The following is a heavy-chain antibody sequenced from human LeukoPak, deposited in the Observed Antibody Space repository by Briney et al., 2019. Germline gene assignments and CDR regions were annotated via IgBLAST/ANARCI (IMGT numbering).Heavy chain of an antibody. J-gene: IGHJ4*02. CDR2: VYYRGST. V-gene: IGHV4-61*01. Sequence: SETLSLTCTVSGGSVNSGNYYWSWIRQPPGKELEWIGYVYYRGSTNYNPSLKSRVTFSVDTSKNQFSLKLNSVTAADTAVYYCARGGDYGDLRYFDYWGQGTLVTVSS. D-gene: IGHD4-17*01. CDR1: GGSVNSGNYY. CDR3: ARGGDYGDLRYFDY.